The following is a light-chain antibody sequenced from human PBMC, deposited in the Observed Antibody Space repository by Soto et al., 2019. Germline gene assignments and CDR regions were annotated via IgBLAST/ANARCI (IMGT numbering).Light chain of an antibody. CDR1: SSDVGGYNY. CDR3: SSFTSSSPYV. CDR2: EVS. V-gene: IGLV2-14*01. J-gene: IGLJ1*01. Sequence: QSALTQPASVSGSPGQSITISCTGTSSDVGGYNYVSWFQLHPGKAPKLMVYEVSNRPSGISSRFSGSKSGNTASLTISGLQAEDEADYYCSSFTSSSPYVFGTGTKVTVL.